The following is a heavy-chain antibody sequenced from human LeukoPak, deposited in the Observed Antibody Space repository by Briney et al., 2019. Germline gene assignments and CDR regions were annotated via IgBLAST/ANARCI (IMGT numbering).Heavy chain of an antibody. CDR1: GYTFTSYD. Sequence: ASVKVSCKASGYTFTSYDINWVRQATGQGLEWMGWMNPNSGNTGYAQKFQGRVTITRNTSISTAYMELSSLRSGDTAVYYCARRDFWSGTMDVWGKGTTVTVSS. J-gene: IGHJ6*03. D-gene: IGHD3-3*01. CDR3: ARRDFWSGTMDV. CDR2: MNPNSGNT. V-gene: IGHV1-8*03.